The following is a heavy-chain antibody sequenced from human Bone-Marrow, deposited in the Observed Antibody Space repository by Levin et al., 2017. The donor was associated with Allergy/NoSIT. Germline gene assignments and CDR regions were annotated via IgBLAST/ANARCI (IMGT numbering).Heavy chain of an antibody. V-gene: IGHV3-48*03. CDR1: GFTFSSYE. J-gene: IGHJ6*02. D-gene: IGHD1-26*01. CDR2: ISSSGSTI. CDR3: ARERVGWELYYYYGMDV. Sequence: PGGSLRLSCAASGFTFSSYEMNWVRQAPGKGLEWVSYISSSGSTIYYADSVKGRFTISRDNAKNSLYLQMNSLRAEDTAVYYCARERVGWELYYYYGMDVWGQGTTVTVSS.